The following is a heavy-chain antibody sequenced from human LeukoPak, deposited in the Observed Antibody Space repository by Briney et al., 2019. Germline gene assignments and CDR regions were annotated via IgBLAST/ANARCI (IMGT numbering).Heavy chain of an antibody. D-gene: IGHD3-16*01. CDR1: GYSLSELP. V-gene: IGHV1-24*01. CDR2: FDFDDNEI. J-gene: IGHJ4*02. Sequence: ASVKVSCKVSGYSLSELPMHWVRQAPERGLEWMGGFDFDDNEIIYAQTFQGRVTITADESTSTAYMELSSLRSEDTAVYYCARGWGPVGGFDYWGQGTLVTVSS. CDR3: ARGWGPVGGFDY.